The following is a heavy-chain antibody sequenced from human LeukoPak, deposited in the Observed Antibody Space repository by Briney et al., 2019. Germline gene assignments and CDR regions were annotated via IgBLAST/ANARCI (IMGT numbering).Heavy chain of an antibody. J-gene: IGHJ6*04. CDR3: ARDECSSTSCTDV. CDR1: GYTFTGYY. Sequence: ASVKVSCKASGYTFTGYYMHWVRQAPGQGLEWMGWINPNSGGTNYAQKFQGRVTMTRDTSIGTAYMELSRLRSDDTAVYYCARDECSSTSCTDVWGKGTTVTVSS. D-gene: IGHD2-2*01. V-gene: IGHV1-2*02. CDR2: INPNSGGT.